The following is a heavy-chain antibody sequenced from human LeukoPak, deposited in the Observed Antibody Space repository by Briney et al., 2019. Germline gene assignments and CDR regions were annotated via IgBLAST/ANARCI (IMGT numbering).Heavy chain of an antibody. J-gene: IGHJ4*02. CDR2: ISGSAGAT. CDR3: AKDVETRLQGFFDY. CDR1: GFTFSSYA. V-gene: IGHV3-23*01. Sequence: PGVSLRLSCAASGFTFSSYAMSWVRQAPGKGLEWVSAISGSAGATYYADSVKGRFTISRDNSKNTLFLQMNSLRAEDTAVYYCAKDVETRLQGFFDYWGQGTLVTVSS. D-gene: IGHD6-25*01.